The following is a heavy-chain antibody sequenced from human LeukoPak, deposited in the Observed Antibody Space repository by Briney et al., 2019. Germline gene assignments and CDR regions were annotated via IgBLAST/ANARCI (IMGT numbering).Heavy chain of an antibody. CDR1: GYTFHSHG. V-gene: IGHV3-30*18. Sequence: GGSLRLSCVASGYTFHSHGMHWVRRAPGKGLEWVAVISYDGGNKYYADSVKGRFTISRDNSNNTLHLQMNSLRAEDTAVYYCAKDWVYMGDSYYFDYWGQGTLVTVSS. J-gene: IGHJ4*02. CDR2: ISYDGGNK. D-gene: IGHD2-21*02. CDR3: AKDWVYMGDSYYFDY.